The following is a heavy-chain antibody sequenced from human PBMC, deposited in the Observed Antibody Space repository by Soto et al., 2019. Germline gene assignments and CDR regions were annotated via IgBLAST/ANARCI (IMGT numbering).Heavy chain of an antibody. V-gene: IGHV3-33*01. D-gene: IGHD3-22*01. CDR3: ARAGRDYYDSSGYHPFDY. Sequence: SLRLSCAASGFTFSSYGMHWVLQSPCKFLEWVAVIWYDGSNKYYADSVKGRFTISRDNSKNTLYLQMNSLRAEDTAVYYCARAGRDYYDSSGYHPFDYWGQGTLVTVSS. CDR1: GFTFSSYG. J-gene: IGHJ4*02. CDR2: IWYDGSNK.